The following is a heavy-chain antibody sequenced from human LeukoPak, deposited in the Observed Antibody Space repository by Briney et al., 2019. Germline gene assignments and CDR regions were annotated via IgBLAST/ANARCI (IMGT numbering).Heavy chain of an antibody. J-gene: IGHJ4*02. CDR3: ARVGGFTIDY. CDR1: GFTFSSYS. CDR2: IKQDGSEK. D-gene: IGHD3-16*01. Sequence: GGSLRLSCAASGFTFSSYSMSWVRQAPGKGLEWVANIKQDGSEKYYVDSVKGRFTISRDNAKNSLYLQMNSLRAEDTAVYYCARVGGFTIDYWGQGTPVTVSS. V-gene: IGHV3-7*03.